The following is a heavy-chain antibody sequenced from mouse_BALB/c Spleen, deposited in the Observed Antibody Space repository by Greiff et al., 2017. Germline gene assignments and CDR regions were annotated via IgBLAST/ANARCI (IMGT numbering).Heavy chain of an antibody. CDR3: ARHGYYGVFDY. D-gene: IGHD2-13*01. J-gene: IGHJ2*01. Sequence: EVKLVESGGGLVKLGGSLKLSCAASGFTFSSYYMSWVRQTLEKRLELVAAINSNGGSTYYPDTVKGRFTISRDNAKNTLYLQMSSLKSEDTALYYCARHGYYGVFDYWGQGTTLTVSS. CDR1: GFTFSSYY. CDR2: INSNGGST. V-gene: IGHV5-6-2*01.